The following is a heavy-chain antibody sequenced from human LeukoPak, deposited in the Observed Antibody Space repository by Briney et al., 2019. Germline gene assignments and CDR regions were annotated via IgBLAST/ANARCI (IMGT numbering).Heavy chain of an antibody. V-gene: IGHV1-69*01. J-gene: IGHJ6*03. CDR1: GGTFSSYA. CDR2: IIPIFGTA. Sequence: GSSVKVTCKASGGTFSSYAISWVRQAPGQGLEWIGGIIPIFGTANYAQKFQGRVTITADESTSTAYMELSSLRSEDTAVYYCARGPLGVPSYYDFWSGYRAGYYYYYMDVWGKGTTVTVSS. D-gene: IGHD3-3*01. CDR3: ARGPLGVPSYYDFWSGYRAGYYYYYMDV.